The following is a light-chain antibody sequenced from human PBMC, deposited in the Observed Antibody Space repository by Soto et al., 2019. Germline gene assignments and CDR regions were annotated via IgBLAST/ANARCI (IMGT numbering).Light chain of an antibody. CDR3: QQYYSTPWT. V-gene: IGKV4-1*01. CDR1: QSVLYSSNNKNY. J-gene: IGKJ1*01. CDR2: WAS. Sequence: DIVMTESPDSLAVSLGERATINCKSSQSVLYSSNNKNYLAWYQQKPGQPPKLLIYWASTRESGVPDRLSGSGSGTDFTLTISSLQAEDVAVYYCQQYYSTPWTFGQLTKVEIK.